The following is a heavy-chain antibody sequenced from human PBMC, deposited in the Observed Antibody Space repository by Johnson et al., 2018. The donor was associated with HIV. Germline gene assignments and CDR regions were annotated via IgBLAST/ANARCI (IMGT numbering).Heavy chain of an antibody. Sequence: QMQLVESGGGLVQPGGSLRLSCAASGFTFSSYAMHWVRQAPGKGLEWVAVISYDGSNKYFADSVKGRFTISRDNLNNTLYLQMNSLRAEDTAVYYCARDLGGGYSSSSYAFDIWGQGTMVTVSS. CDR3: ARDLGGGYSSSSYAFDI. CDR1: GFTFSSYA. D-gene: IGHD6-6*01. CDR2: ISYDGSNK. J-gene: IGHJ3*02. V-gene: IGHV3-30-3*01.